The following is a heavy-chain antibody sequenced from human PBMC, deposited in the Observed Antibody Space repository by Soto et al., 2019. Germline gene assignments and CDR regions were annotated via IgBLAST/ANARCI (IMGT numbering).Heavy chain of an antibody. CDR3: ARDNNDFWSLYPLAFDY. V-gene: IGHV4-4*07. CDR2: ISTSGHV. D-gene: IGHD3-3*01. Sequence: PSETPSLTCMVSRGPLSNYDCSWIRQPAGKGLEWIGRISTSGHVVSKVSLRSRLTMSVDMSNNHFSLKLTSVTAADTAVYYCARDNNDFWSLYPLAFDYWGQGALVTVSS. CDR1: RGPLSNYD. J-gene: IGHJ4*02.